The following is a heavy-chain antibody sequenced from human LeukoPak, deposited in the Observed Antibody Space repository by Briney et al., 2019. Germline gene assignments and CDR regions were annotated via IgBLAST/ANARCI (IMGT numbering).Heavy chain of an antibody. V-gene: IGHV4-4*07. D-gene: IGHD6-6*01. Sequence: SETLSLTCTVSGGSISSYYWSWIRQTAGKGLEWIGRIYTSGSTNYNPSLKSRVTMSVDTSKNQFSLKLSSVTAADTAVYYCARYQYSRLPTPDAFDIWGQGTMVTVSS. CDR2: IYTSGST. CDR1: GGSISSYY. J-gene: IGHJ3*02. CDR3: ARYQYSRLPTPDAFDI.